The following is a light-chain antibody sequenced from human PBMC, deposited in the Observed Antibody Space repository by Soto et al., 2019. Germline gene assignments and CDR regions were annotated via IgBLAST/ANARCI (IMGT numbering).Light chain of an antibody. CDR1: SSDVGGYNY. CDR2: DVS. V-gene: IGLV2-14*01. J-gene: IGLJ2*01. Sequence: QSALTQPASVSGSPGQSITISCTGTSSDVGGYNYVSWYQQHPGKAPKLMIYDVSNRPSGVSNRFSGSKSGNTASLTISGLQAEDDADYYCSSYTSSSTLVVFGGGTNVTVL. CDR3: SSYTSSSTLVV.